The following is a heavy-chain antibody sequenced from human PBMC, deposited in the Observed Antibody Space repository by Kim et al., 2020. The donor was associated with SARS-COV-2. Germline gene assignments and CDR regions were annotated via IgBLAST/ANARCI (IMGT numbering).Heavy chain of an antibody. CDR3: ARGYDSSGYYFDY. D-gene: IGHD3-22*01. Sequence: STPSLKSRVTISVATSKHQFSLKLSAVTAADTAVYYGARGYDSSGYYFDYWGQGTLVTVSS. J-gene: IGHJ4*02. V-gene: IGHV4-34*13.